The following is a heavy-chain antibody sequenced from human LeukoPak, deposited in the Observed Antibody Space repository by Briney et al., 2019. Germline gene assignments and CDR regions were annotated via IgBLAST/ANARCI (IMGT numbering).Heavy chain of an antibody. V-gene: IGHV1-69*13. CDR3: ARLEWDPARLRRYGMDV. Sequence: ASVKVSCKASGGTFSSYAISWVRQAPGQGLEWMGGIIPIFGTANYAQKFQGRVTITADESTSTAYMELSSLRSEDTAVYYCARLEWDPARLRRYGMDVWGQGTTVTASS. CDR1: GGTFSSYA. D-gene: IGHD3-3*01. CDR2: IIPIFGTA. J-gene: IGHJ6*02.